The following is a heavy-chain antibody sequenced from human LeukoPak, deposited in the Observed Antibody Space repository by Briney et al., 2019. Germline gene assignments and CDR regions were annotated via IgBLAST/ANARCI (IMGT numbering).Heavy chain of an antibody. CDR3: AKDGVNHTLGLYFDY. CDR2: IWFDGSNE. CDR1: GFTFSSYG. D-gene: IGHD3-3*01. J-gene: IGHJ4*02. Sequence: GGSLRLSCATSGFTFSSYGMHWVRQAPGKGLEWVALIWFDGSNEDYADSVKGRFTISRDNSKNTLYLQMNSLRAEDTAVYYCAKDGVNHTLGLYFDYWGQGTLVTVSS. V-gene: IGHV3-30*02.